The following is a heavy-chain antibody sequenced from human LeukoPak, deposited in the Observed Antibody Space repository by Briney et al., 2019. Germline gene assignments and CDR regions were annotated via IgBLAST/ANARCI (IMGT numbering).Heavy chain of an antibody. CDR1: GFTFSSYA. Sequence: GRSLRLSCAASGFTFSSYAMSWVRQAPGKGLGWVSLISWDGGSTYYADSVKGRFTISRDNSKNSLYLQMNSLRAEDTALYYCAKSYSSSWYAQWGYFDYWGQGTLVTVSS. CDR2: ISWDGGST. J-gene: IGHJ4*02. D-gene: IGHD6-13*01. V-gene: IGHV3-43D*03. CDR3: AKSYSSSWYAQWGYFDY.